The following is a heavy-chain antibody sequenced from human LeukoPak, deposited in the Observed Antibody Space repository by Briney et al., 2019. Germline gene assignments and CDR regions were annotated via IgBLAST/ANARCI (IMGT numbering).Heavy chain of an antibody. J-gene: IGHJ4*02. D-gene: IGHD6-6*01. CDR3: AKVSSANYFDY. CDR1: GFSFSSYA. CDR2: ISGSGGNT. V-gene: IGHV3-23*01. Sequence: GGSLRLSCAASGFSFSSYAMSWVRQAPGKGLEWVSAISGSGGNTYYADSVRRRFTISRDNSKNTLYLQMNSLRAEDTGNYYFAKVSSANYFDYWAQGPLVPVSS.